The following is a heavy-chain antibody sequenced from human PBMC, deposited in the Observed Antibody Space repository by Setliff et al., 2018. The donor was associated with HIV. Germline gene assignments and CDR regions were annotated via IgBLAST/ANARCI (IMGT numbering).Heavy chain of an antibody. CDR3: ARMSISASVYFDY. J-gene: IGHJ4*02. V-gene: IGHV4-34*09. D-gene: IGHD6-25*01. CDR1: GGSFSGYY. Sequence: SETLSLTCAVYGGSFSGYYWSWIRQPPGKGLEWIGYIYHTGATYYKSSLESRLTISVDTSKNQFSLKLNSVTAADTAVYFCARMSISASVYFDYWGQGSQVTVSS. CDR2: IYHTGAT.